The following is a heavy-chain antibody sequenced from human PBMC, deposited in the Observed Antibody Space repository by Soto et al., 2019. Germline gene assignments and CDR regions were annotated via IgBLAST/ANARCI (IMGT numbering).Heavy chain of an antibody. D-gene: IGHD4-17*01. CDR1: GYTFTSYG. V-gene: IGHV1-18*01. CDR2: IRAYNGNT. J-gene: IGHJ4*02. Sequence: QVKLVQSGAEVKKPGASVKVSCKASGYTFTSYGISWVRQAPGQGLEWMGWIRAYNGNTNYAQKLQGRVTMTTDTSTSTAYMGLRSLRSDDTSVYYCARSNYGKYYFDYWGQGTLVTVSS. CDR3: ARSNYGKYYFDY.